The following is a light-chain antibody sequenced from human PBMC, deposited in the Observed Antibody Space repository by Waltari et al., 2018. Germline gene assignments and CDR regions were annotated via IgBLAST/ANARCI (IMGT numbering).Light chain of an antibody. CDR3: AVWDVSLNGFYV. CDR1: SSNIGSDP. J-gene: IGLJ1*01. Sequence: QSVLAQPPSASGTPGQRVTISCSGSSSNIGSDPVNWYQQFPGPAPKLLIHSNDQRPSGVPDRFSGSKSGTSASLAISGLQSEDEADYYCAVWDVSLNGFYVFGTGTKVTVL. V-gene: IGLV1-44*01. CDR2: SND.